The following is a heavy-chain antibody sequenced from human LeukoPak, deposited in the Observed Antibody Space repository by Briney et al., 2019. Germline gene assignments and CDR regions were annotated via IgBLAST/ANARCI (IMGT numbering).Heavy chain of an antibody. CDR1: GGSISSYY. Sequence: PSETLSLTCTVSGGSISSYYWSWIRQPPGKGLEWIGYIYYSGSTNYNPSLKSRVTISVDTSKYQFSLKLSSVTAADTAVYYCARVFRSSDYFDYGGQGTLVTASS. CDR2: IYYSGST. D-gene: IGHD6-6*01. J-gene: IGHJ4*02. CDR3: ARVFRSSDYFDY. V-gene: IGHV4-59*01.